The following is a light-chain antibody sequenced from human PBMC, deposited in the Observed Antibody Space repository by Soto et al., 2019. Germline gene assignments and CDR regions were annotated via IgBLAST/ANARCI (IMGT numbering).Light chain of an antibody. CDR1: SSDVGGYNH. J-gene: IGLJ3*02. V-gene: IGLV2-14*01. CDR3: CSYTSSSIRV. CDR2: EVR. Sequence: QSVLTQPASVSGSPGQSITISCTGTSSDVGGYNHVSWYQQHPGKAPKLIIYEVRNRPSGVSNRLSGSKSGNTASLTISGLQADDEADYYCCSYTSSSIRVFGGGTKLTDL.